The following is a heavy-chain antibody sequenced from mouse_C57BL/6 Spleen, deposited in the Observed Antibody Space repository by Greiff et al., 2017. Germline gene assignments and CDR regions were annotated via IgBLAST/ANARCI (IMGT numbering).Heavy chain of an antibody. CDR3: ARGGTTDYFDY. CDR2: INPSSGYT. V-gene: IGHV1-4*01. J-gene: IGHJ2*01. Sequence: QVQLQQSGAELARPGASVKMSCKASGYTFTSYTMHWVKQRPGQGLEWIGYINPSSGYTKYNQKFKDKATLTADKSSSTAYMQLSSLTSEDSAVYYCARGGTTDYFDYWGQGTTLTVSS. D-gene: IGHD2-1*01. CDR1: GYTFTSYT.